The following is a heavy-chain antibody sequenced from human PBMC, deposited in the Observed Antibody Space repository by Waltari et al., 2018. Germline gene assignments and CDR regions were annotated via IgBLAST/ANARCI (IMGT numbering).Heavy chain of an antibody. CDR1: GGSISSSSYY. CDR3: ARELGKVRHAFDV. V-gene: IGHV4-39*02. J-gene: IGHJ3*01. Sequence: QLQLQESGPGLVKPSETLSLTCTVSGGSISSSSYYWGWIRQPPGKGLEWIGSIYYSGSTYYNPSLKSRVTISVDTSKNQFSLKVTSVTAADTAVYYCARELGKVRHAFDVWGQGTMVTVSS. D-gene: IGHD7-27*01. CDR2: IYYSGST.